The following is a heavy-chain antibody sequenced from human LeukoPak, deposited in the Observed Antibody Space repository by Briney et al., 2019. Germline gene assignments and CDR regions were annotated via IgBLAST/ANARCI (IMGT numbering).Heavy chain of an antibody. CDR2: IYSGGST. D-gene: IGHD3-22*01. CDR1: GFTVSSNY. CDR3: AREGVRVYDSSGYPNDY. V-gene: IGHV3-53*01. Sequence: GGSLRLSCAASGFTVSSNYMSWVRQAPGKGLQWVSLIYSGGSTYYADSVKGRFTISRDNSKNTLYLQMNSLRAEDTAVYYCAREGVRVYDSSGYPNDYWGQGTLVTVSS. J-gene: IGHJ4*02.